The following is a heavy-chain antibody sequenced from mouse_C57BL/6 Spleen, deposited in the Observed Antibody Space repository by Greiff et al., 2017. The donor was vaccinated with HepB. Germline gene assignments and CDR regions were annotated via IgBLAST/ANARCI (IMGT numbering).Heavy chain of an antibody. CDR3: ARSPDGYYAMDY. CDR2: INPGSGGT. D-gene: IGHD2-3*01. CDR1: GYAFTNYL. J-gene: IGHJ4*01. Sequence: VNVVESGAELVRPGTSVKVSCKASGYAFTNYLIEWVKQRPGQGLEWIGVINPGSGGTNYNEKFKGKATLTADKSSSTAYMQLSSLTSEDSAVYFCARSPDGYYAMDYWGQGTSVTVSS. V-gene: IGHV1-54*01.